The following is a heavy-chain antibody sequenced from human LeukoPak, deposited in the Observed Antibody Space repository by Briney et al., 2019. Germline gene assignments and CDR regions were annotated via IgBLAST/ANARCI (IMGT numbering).Heavy chain of an antibody. D-gene: IGHD6-19*01. CDR2: IYYSGST. Sequence: PSETLSLTCTVSGGSISSHYWSWIRQPPGKGLEWTGYIYYSGSTNYNPSLKSRVTISVDTSKNQFSLKLSSVTAADTAVYYCARQAGTGVNWFDPWGQGTLVTVSS. V-gene: IGHV4-59*11. CDR1: GGSISSHY. CDR3: ARQAGTGVNWFDP. J-gene: IGHJ5*02.